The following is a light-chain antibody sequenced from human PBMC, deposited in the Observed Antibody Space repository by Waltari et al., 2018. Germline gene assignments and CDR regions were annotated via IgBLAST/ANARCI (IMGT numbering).Light chain of an antibody. CDR1: SSAVGGYNN. V-gene: IGLV2-14*03. CDR2: DVS. CDR3: SSHTSNSVVV. Sequence: QSALTQPASVSGSPGQSITISCTGTSSAVGGYNNVSWYQQHPGKAPKVMIYDVSNRPSGVSNRFSGSKSGNTASLTISGLQAEDEAEYYCSSHTSNSVVVFGGGTKLTVL. J-gene: IGLJ2*01.